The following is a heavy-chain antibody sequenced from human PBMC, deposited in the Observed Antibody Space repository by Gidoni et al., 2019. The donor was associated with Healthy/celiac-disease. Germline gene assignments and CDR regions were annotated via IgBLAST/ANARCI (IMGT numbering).Heavy chain of an antibody. D-gene: IGHD3-22*01. CDR1: GFTFSSYA. CDR3: AKDMGEITMIVVYGMDV. Sequence: EVQLLESGGGLVQPGGSLRLSCAASGFTFSSYAMSWVRQAPGKGLEWVSAISGSGGSTYYADSVKGRFTISRDNSKNTLYLQMNSLRAEDTAVYYCAKDMGEITMIVVYGMDVWGQGTTVTVSS. J-gene: IGHJ6*02. CDR2: ISGSGGST. V-gene: IGHV3-23*01.